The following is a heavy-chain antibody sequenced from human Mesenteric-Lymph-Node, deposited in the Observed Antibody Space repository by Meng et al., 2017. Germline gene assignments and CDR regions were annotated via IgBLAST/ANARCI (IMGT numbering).Heavy chain of an antibody. Sequence: SVKVSCKASGYTFTSYAISWVRQAPGQGLEWMGGIIPIFGTANYAQKFQGRVTITTDESTSTAYMELSSLRSEDTAVYYCASPDIVGATTGGFDYWGQGTLVTVSS. J-gene: IGHJ4*02. D-gene: IGHD1-26*01. V-gene: IGHV1-69*05. CDR2: IIPIFGTA. CDR3: ASPDIVGATTGGFDY. CDR1: GYTFTSYA.